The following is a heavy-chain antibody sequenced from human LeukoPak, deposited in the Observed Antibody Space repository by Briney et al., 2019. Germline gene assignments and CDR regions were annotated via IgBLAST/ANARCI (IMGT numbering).Heavy chain of an antibody. Sequence: GESLKISCKGSGYSFTSYWIGWVRQMPGKGLEWMGIIYPGDSDTRYSPSFQGQVTISAGKSISTAYLQWSSLKASDTAMYYCARHPSSRYSYGNDNGPNAFDIWGQGTMVTVSS. CDR2: IYPGDSDT. CDR1: GYSFTSYW. CDR3: ARHPSSRYSYGNDNGPNAFDI. D-gene: IGHD5-18*01. V-gene: IGHV5-51*01. J-gene: IGHJ3*02.